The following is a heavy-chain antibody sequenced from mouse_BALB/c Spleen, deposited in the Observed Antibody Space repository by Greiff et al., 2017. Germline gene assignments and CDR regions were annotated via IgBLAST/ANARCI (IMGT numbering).Heavy chain of an antibody. CDR3: ARGVTGRDYYAMDY. CDR1: GYSFTGYY. D-gene: IGHD4-1*01. CDR2: ISCYNGAT. Sequence: LVKTGASVTISCKASGYSFTGYYMHWVKQSHGKSLEWIGYISCYNGATSYNQKFKGKATFTVDTSSSTAYMQFNSLTSEDSAVYYCARGVTGRDYYAMDYWGQGTSVTVSS. V-gene: IGHV1S34*01. J-gene: IGHJ4*01.